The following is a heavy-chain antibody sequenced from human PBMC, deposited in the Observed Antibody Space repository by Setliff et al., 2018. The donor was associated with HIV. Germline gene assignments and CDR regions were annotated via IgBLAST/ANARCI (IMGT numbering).Heavy chain of an antibody. CDR2: INTNTGNP. D-gene: IGHD2-15*01. CDR3: AREGGGNAAGGAFDI. J-gene: IGHJ3*02. CDR1: GYTFTSYA. Sequence: ASVKVSCKSSGYTFTSYAMNWVRKAPGQGLEWMGWINTNTGNPTYAQGFTGRFVFSLDTSVSTAYLQISSLKAEDTAVYYCAREGGGNAAGGAFDIWGQGTRVTVSS. V-gene: IGHV7-4-1*02.